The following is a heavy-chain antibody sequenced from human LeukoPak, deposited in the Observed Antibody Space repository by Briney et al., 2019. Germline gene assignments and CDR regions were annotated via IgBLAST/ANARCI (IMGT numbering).Heavy chain of an antibody. CDR2: IYHSGST. J-gene: IGHJ4*02. D-gene: IGHD2-2*01. Sequence: SETLSLTCTVSGYSLSSGYYWGWIRQPPGKGLEWIGTIYHSGSTYYNPSLKSRVTISVDTSKNQLSLKLTSVTAADTAVYYCARVRGYCSSTICYTYYFDYWGQGTLVTVSS. V-gene: IGHV4-38-2*02. CDR3: ARVRGYCSSTICYTYYFDY. CDR1: GYSLSSGYY.